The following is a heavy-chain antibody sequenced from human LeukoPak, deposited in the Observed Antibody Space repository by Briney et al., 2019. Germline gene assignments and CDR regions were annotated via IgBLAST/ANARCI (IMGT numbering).Heavy chain of an antibody. Sequence: ASVKVSCKASVYTFTGFAMHWVRQAPGQRLEWMGWINAGNGNTKYSQKFQGRVTITRDTSASTAYMELSSLRSEDTAVYYCATYYDILTGYYKPYNWFDPWGQGTLVTVSS. CDR1: VYTFTGFA. CDR2: INAGNGNT. J-gene: IGHJ5*02. V-gene: IGHV1-3*01. CDR3: ATYYDILTGYYKPYNWFDP. D-gene: IGHD3-9*01.